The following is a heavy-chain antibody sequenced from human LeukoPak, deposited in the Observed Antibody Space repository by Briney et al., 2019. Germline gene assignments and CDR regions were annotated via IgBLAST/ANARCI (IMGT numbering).Heavy chain of an antibody. CDR2: INPNSGGT. J-gene: IGHJ4*02. D-gene: IGHD3-10*01. Sequence: ASVKVSCKASGYTFTGYYMHWVRQAPGQGLEWMGWINPNSGGTNYAQKFQGRVTMTRDTSISTAYMELSRLRSDDTAVYYCARSYGSGSYYTPFDYWGQGTLVTVSS. CDR1: GYTFTGYY. V-gene: IGHV1-2*02. CDR3: ARSYGSGSYYTPFDY.